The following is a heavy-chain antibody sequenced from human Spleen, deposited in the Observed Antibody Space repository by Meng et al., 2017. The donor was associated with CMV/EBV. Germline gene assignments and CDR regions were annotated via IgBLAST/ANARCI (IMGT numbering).Heavy chain of an antibody. CDR1: GGSCSGDC. Sequence: RAGAVGGGSCSGDCWGWVRQPAGRGLGWMGEVNHSGSTNYNPSLKSRVTISVDTSKNQFSLKLSSVTAADTAVYYCARGRSTRGFDYWGQGTLVTVSS. V-gene: IGHV4-34*01. J-gene: IGHJ4*02. CDR2: VNHSGST. CDR3: ARGRSTRGFDY.